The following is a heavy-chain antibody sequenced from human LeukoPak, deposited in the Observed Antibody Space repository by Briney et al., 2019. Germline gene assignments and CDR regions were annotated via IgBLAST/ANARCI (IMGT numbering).Heavy chain of an antibody. CDR3: ARVRDDYFFDY. CDR2: IHYIGNT. J-gene: IGHJ4*02. Sequence: SETLSLTCTVSGDSISTSGYYWSWIRQHPGTGLEWIAYIHYIGNTYYNPSLESRLTMSVDTSSNQFSLNVASVTAADTAIYYCARVRDDYFFDYWGQGILVTVSS. D-gene: IGHD3-3*01. V-gene: IGHV4-31*03. CDR1: GDSISTSGYY.